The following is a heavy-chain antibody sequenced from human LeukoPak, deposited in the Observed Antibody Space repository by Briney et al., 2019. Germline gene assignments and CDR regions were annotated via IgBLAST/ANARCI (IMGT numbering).Heavy chain of an antibody. CDR1: GGSISSYY. Sequence: SETLSLTCTVSGGSISSYYWGWIRQTPGKGLEWIGYFYYSGSTNYNPSLKGRLTISVDTSKNQFSLKLSSVTAADTAVYYCARVQKGRGVTSAFDIWGQGTMVTVSS. J-gene: IGHJ3*02. D-gene: IGHD3-10*01. V-gene: IGHV4-59*01. CDR3: ARVQKGRGVTSAFDI. CDR2: FYYSGST.